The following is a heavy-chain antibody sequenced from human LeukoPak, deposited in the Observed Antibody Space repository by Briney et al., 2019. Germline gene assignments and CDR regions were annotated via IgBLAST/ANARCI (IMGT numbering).Heavy chain of an antibody. Sequence: SETLSLTCTVSGGSISSYYWNWIRQPPGKGLEWIGYIYYSGSTNYNPSLKSRVTMSVDTSKNQFSLNLTSVTAADTAVYYCARFTPQGYGWGGYNRFDPWGQGTLVTVSS. J-gene: IGHJ5*02. CDR1: GGSISSYY. CDR3: ARFTPQGYGWGGYNRFDP. CDR2: IYYSGST. V-gene: IGHV4-59*01. D-gene: IGHD3-16*01.